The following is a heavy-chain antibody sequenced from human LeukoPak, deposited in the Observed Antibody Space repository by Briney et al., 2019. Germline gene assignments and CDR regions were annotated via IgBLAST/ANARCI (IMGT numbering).Heavy chain of an antibody. V-gene: IGHV3-7*01. CDR3: ASSVGHSYYYDSSGPPYFDY. D-gene: IGHD3-22*01. CDR1: GFTFSSYW. CDR2: IKQDGSEK. Sequence: GGSLRLSCAASGFTFSSYWMSWVRQAPGKGLEWVANIKQDGSEKYYVDSVKGRFTISRDNAKNSLYLQMNSLRAEDTAVYYCASSVGHSYYYDSSGPPYFDYWGQGTLVTVSS. J-gene: IGHJ4*02.